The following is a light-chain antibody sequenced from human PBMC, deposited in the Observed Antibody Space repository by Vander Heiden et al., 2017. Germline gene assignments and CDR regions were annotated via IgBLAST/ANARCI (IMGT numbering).Light chain of an antibody. J-gene: IGKJ1*01. CDR3: QQDCTSPWT. Sequence: EIVLTQYPGTLPLSPGERATLSCRASQSISKYYLAWFQQKPGQAPRLLIYGTSNRANGVPGRFSGSGSGTDFTLTISGLEPEDFAVYYCQQDCTSPWTFGQGTKVDI. V-gene: IGKV3-20*01. CDR1: QSISKYY. CDR2: GTS.